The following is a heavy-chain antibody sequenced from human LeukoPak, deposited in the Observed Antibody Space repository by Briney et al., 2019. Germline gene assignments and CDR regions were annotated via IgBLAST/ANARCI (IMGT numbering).Heavy chain of an antibody. CDR3: AKDRCSNGIGCYYYYMDV. J-gene: IGHJ6*03. CDR1: GFTFSRHV. CDR2: ISTSSSYI. D-gene: IGHD2-8*01. Sequence: GGSLRLSCAASGFTFSRHVMNWVRQAPGKGLEWVSSISTSSSYIYYADSVKGRFTISRDNAKNSLYLHMNSLRAEDTAVYYCAKDRCSNGIGCYYYYMDVWGKGTTVTISS. V-gene: IGHV3-21*01.